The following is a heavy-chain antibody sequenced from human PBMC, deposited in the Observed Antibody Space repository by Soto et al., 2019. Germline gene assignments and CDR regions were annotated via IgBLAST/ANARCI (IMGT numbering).Heavy chain of an antibody. D-gene: IGHD1-26*01. J-gene: IGHJ4*02. CDR2: MERSTGRT. V-gene: IGHV1-8*01. CDR3: ARGVSAGVDY. Sequence: ASVKVSCKASGYTSSDYTSVKFGITWVRQAAGQGLEWMGWMERSTGRTGYAQKFQGRVTMTRDTSINTAYMELTTLTSDDTAFYYCARGVSAGVDYWGQGTLVTVSS. CDR1: GYTSSDYTSVKFG.